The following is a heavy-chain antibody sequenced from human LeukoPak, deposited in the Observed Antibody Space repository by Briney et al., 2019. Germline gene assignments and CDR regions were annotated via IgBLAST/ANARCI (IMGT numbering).Heavy chain of an antibody. Sequence: GGSLRLSCAASGFTFSSYAMHWVRQAPGKGLEWVAVISYDGSNKYYADSVKGRFTISRDNSKNTLYLQMNSLRAEDTAVYYCARDVEMATISAFGGSFYYYMDVWGKGTTVTVSS. CDR1: GFTFSSYA. D-gene: IGHD5-24*01. CDR2: ISYDGSNK. CDR3: ARDVEMATISAFGGSFYYYMDV. J-gene: IGHJ6*03. V-gene: IGHV3-30*01.